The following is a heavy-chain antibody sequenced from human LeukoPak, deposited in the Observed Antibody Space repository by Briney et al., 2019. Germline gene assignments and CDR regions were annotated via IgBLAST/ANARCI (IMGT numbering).Heavy chain of an antibody. J-gene: IGHJ4*02. D-gene: IGHD5-12*01. CDR1: GGSFSGYH. Sequence: SETLSLTCAVYGGSFSGYHWSWIRQPPGKGLEWIGEINHSGSTNYNPSLKSRVTISVDTSKNQFSLKLSSVTAADTAVYYCAGGRLRFPQTRWGQGTLVTVSS. V-gene: IGHV4-34*01. CDR3: AGGRLRFPQTR. CDR2: INHSGST.